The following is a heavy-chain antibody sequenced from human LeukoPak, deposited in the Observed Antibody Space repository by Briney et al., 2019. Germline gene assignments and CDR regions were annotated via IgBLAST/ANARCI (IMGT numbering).Heavy chain of an antibody. Sequence: SETLSLTCAVYGGSFSGYYWSWIRQPPGKGLEWIGEINHSGSTNYNPSLKSRVTISVDTSKNQFSLKLSSVTAADTAVYYCARLETYYYDSSGYPVFDYWGQGLVTVSS. CDR2: INHSGST. CDR1: GGSFSGYY. CDR3: ARLETYYYDSSGYPVFDY. J-gene: IGHJ4*02. D-gene: IGHD3-22*01. V-gene: IGHV4-34*01.